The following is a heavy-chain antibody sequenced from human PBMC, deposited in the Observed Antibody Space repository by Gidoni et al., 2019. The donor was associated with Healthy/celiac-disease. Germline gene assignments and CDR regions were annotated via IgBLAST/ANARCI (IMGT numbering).Heavy chain of an antibody. Sequence: QVQLVESGGGLGKPGGSLRRSGAASGFTFSDYYMSWIRRAPGKGLEWVSYISSSGSTIYYADSVKGRFTISRDNAKNSLYLQMNSLRAEDTAVYYCARDSWRRTEDYGYEYFQHWGQGTLVTVSS. CDR1: GFTFSDYY. CDR3: ARDSWRRTEDYGYEYFQH. V-gene: IGHV3-11*01. CDR2: ISSSGSTI. D-gene: IGHD4-17*01. J-gene: IGHJ1*01.